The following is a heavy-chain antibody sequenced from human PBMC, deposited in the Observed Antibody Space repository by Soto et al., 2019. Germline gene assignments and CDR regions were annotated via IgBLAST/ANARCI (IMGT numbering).Heavy chain of an antibody. J-gene: IGHJ5*02. D-gene: IGHD6-6*01. CDR3: ARGGIAARRDWFDP. CDR2: IYYGGST. CDR1: GGSISSGGYY. V-gene: IGHV4-31*03. Sequence: SETLSLTCTVSGGSISSGGYYWSWIRQHPGKGLEWIGYIYYGGSTYYNPSLKSRVTISVDTSKNQFSLKLSSVTAADTAVYYCARGGIAARRDWFDPWGQGTLVTVSS.